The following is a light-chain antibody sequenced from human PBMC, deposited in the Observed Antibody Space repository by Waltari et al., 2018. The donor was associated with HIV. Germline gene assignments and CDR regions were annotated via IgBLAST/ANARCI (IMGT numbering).Light chain of an antibody. Sequence: SSDLTQPPSVSVSPGQTATITCSGDSLSKQSTSCYKQRPGQAPVLLISKDNKRPSGIPERFSGSTSGTTVTLAISRVQPDDEADYYCQSSDTSGTSVIFGGGTKLTVL. V-gene: IGLV3-25*03. CDR3: QSSDTSGTSVI. CDR1: SLSKQS. CDR2: KDN. J-gene: IGLJ2*01.